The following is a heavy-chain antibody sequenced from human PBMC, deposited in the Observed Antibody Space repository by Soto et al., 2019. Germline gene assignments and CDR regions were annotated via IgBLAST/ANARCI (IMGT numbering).Heavy chain of an antibody. CDR2: IIPIFGTA. Sequence: GASVKVSCKASGGTFSSYAISWVRQAPGQGLEWMGGIIPIFGTANYAQKFQGRVTITADEPTSTAYMELSSLRSEDTAVYYCAISYCTNGVCYFPFDYWGQGTLVTVSS. CDR3: AISYCTNGVCYFPFDY. CDR1: GGTFSSYA. J-gene: IGHJ4*02. V-gene: IGHV1-69*13. D-gene: IGHD2-8*01.